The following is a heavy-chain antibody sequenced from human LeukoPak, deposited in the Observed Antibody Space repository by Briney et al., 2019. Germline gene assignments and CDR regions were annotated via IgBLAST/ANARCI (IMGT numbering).Heavy chain of an antibody. CDR2: FDPEDGET. D-gene: IGHD5-18*01. CDR3: ATAADTAMPDY. CDR1: GGTFSSYA. Sequence: GASVTVSCKASGGTFSSYAISWVRQAPGQGLEWMGGFDPEDGETIYAQKFQGRVTMTEDTSTDAAYMELSSLRSEDTAVYYCATAADTAMPDYWGQGTLVTVSS. V-gene: IGHV1-24*01. J-gene: IGHJ4*02.